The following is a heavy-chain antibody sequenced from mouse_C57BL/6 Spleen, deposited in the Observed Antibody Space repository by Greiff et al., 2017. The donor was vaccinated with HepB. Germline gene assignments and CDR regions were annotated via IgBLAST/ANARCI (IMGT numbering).Heavy chain of an antibody. CDR3: ARGVVED. CDR1: GYTFTSYW. V-gene: IGHV1-55*01. J-gene: IGHJ2*01. Sequence: QVQLKESGPELVKPGASVKMSCKASGYTFTSYWITWVKQRPGQGLEWIGDIYPGSGSTNYNEKFKSKATLTVDTSSSTAYMQLSSLTSEDSAVYYCARGVVEDWGQGTTLTVSS. D-gene: IGHD1-1*01. CDR2: IYPGSGST.